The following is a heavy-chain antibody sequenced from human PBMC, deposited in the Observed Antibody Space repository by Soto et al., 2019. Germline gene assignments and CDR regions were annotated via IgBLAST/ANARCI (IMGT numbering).Heavy chain of an antibody. J-gene: IGHJ6*02. CDR1: GVSISSSSYY. V-gene: IGHV4-39*01. Sequence: SETLSLTCTVSGVSISSSSYYWGWIRQPPGKGLEWIGSIYYSGSTYYNPSLKSRVTISVDTSKNQFSLKLSSVTAADTAVYYCARQGFWSGYPYYYYYGMDVWGQGTTVTVSS. D-gene: IGHD3-3*01. CDR2: IYYSGST. CDR3: ARQGFWSGYPYYYYYGMDV.